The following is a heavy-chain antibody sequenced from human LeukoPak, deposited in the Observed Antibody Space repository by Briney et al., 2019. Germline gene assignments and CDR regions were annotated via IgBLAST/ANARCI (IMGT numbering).Heavy chain of an antibody. Sequence: ASVKVSCKASGYTFTSYGISWVRQAPGQGLEWMGWISTYKGNTNYAQKLQGRVTMTRDTSTSTAYMELRSLRFDDTAVYYCARGPGHIFEYWGQGTLVTVSS. V-gene: IGHV1-18*01. J-gene: IGHJ4*02. CDR3: ARGPGHIFEY. CDR1: GYTFTSYG. CDR2: ISTYKGNT.